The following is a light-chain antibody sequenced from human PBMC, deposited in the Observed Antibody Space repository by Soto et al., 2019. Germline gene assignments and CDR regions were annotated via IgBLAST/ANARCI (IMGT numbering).Light chain of an antibody. Sequence: EIVLTQSAATLSLSLGERATLSCRASQTVGGRYLAWFQQKPGQTPRLLIDGASTRAAGVTDRFSGSGSGIAFPLTINRLEPLVFEVYYRLQYFSSPCTFGQGTQVEV. J-gene: IGKJ1*01. V-gene: IGKV3-20*01. CDR3: LQYFSSPCT. CDR2: GAS. CDR1: QTVGGRY.